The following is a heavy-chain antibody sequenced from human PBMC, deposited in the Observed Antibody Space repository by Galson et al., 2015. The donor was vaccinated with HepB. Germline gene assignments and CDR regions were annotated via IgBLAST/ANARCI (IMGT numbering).Heavy chain of an antibody. D-gene: IGHD1-14*01. J-gene: IGHJ5*02. V-gene: IGHV1-2*02. CDR3: ARPRAGGWDKPPAT. CDR1: GYTFTDYY. CDR2: INPNNGDT. Sequence: SVKVSCKASGYTFTDYYIYWVRQTPGHGLEWLGWINPNNGDTKYAQNFRGRVTMTRDTSITTAHMDLSSLTADDSAICYCARPRAGGWDKPPATWGQGTLVTVSS.